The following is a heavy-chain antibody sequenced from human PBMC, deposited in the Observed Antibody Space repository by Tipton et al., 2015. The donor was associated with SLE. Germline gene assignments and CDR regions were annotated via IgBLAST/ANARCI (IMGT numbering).Heavy chain of an antibody. J-gene: IGHJ3*02. CDR2: IYASGST. D-gene: IGHD6-13*01. CDR1: GGSLSSYY. CDR3: ARVVYSFSDAFDI. Sequence: LRLSCTVSGGSLSSYYWSWIRQPAGKGLEWIGRIYASGSTEYNPSLKSRVTISVDTAKNQFSLRLTSLTAADTAVYYCARVVYSFSDAFDIWGQGTLVTVSS. V-gene: IGHV4-4*07.